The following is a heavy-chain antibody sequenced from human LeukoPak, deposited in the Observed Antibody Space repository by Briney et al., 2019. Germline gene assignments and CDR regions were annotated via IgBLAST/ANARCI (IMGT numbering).Heavy chain of an antibody. J-gene: IGHJ4*02. Sequence: SGGSLRLSCAANNFGIHWVRQAPGKGLEWVAVVSLVGRTKYYADSVKGRFTISRDNSKNTVYLQMNSLRAEDTAVYYCAKEGGLGSYYLDWGQGTLVTVSS. CDR1: NNFG. CDR2: VSLVGRTK. CDR3: AKEGGLGSYYLD. V-gene: IGHV3-30*18. D-gene: IGHD3-10*01.